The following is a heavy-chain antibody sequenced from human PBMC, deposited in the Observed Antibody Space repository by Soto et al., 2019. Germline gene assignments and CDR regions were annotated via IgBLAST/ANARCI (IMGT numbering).Heavy chain of an antibody. CDR2: INQDESEK. V-gene: IGHV3-7*01. J-gene: IGHJ3*01. CDR1: GFSFRTFW. D-gene: IGHD6-6*01. Sequence: EMQLVESGGGLVQPGGSLRLSCAASGFSFRTFWMAWVRQAPGKGLEWVANINQDESEKHYVDSVQGRFTISRDNAKSSLYLQMNTLRVEDTAVYYFVSPNIVGRPGGGQGTMVTVSS. CDR3: VSPNIVGRPG.